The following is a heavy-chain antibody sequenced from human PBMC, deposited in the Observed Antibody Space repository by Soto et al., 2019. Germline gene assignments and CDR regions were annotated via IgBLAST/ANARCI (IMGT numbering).Heavy chain of an antibody. J-gene: IGHJ5*01. V-gene: IGHV4-30-4*01. D-gene: IGHD2-15*01. Sequence: SETLSLTCSVSGDSISTVDYFWAWVRQPPGQALEYIGYIYKSATTYYNPSFESRVAISLDTSKSQFSLNVTSLTAADSAVYFCARGRYCLTGRCFPNWFDSWGQGTLVTVSS. CDR3: ARGRYCLTGRCFPNWFDS. CDR2: IYKSATT. CDR1: GDSISTVDYF.